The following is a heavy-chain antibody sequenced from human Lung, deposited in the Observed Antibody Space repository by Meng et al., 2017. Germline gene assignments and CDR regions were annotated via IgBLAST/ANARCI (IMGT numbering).Heavy chain of an antibody. CDR1: GGSFSDYY. D-gene: IGHD4-11*01. CDR3: ARGPTTMAHDFDY. Sequence: VRILQWGGVLLKPSEPLSPTCVVSGGSFSDYYWSWIRQPPGKGLEWIGEINHSGSTNYNPSLESRATISVDTSQNNLSLKLSSVTAADSAVYYCARGPTTMAHDFDYWGQGTLVTVSS. CDR2: INHSGST. J-gene: IGHJ4*02. V-gene: IGHV4-34*01.